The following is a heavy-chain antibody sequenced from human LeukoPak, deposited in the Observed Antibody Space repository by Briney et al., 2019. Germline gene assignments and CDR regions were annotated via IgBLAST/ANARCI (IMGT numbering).Heavy chain of an antibody. Sequence: GASVKVSCKASGYTFTGYYMHWVRQAPGQGLEWMGWINPNSGGTNYAQKFQGWVTMTRDTSISTAYMELSRLRSDDTAVYYCARSHFGVVNWFDPWGQGTLVTVSS. CDR3: ARSHFGVVNWFDP. CDR2: INPNSGGT. V-gene: IGHV1-2*04. D-gene: IGHD3-3*01. CDR1: GYTFTGYY. J-gene: IGHJ5*02.